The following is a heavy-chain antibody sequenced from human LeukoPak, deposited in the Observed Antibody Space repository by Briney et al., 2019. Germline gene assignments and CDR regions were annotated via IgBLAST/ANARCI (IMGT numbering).Heavy chain of an antibody. CDR2: IYYSGST. V-gene: IGHV4-39*07. J-gene: IGHJ5*02. Sequence: SETLSLTCTVSGGSISSSSYYWGWIRQPPGKGLEWIGSIYYSGSTYYNPSLKSRVTISVDTSKNQFSLKLSSVTAADTAVYYCATNGVYEIAVAGTQTKNWFDPWGQGTLVTVSS. CDR1: GGSISSSSYY. D-gene: IGHD6-19*01. CDR3: ATNGVYEIAVAGTQTKNWFDP.